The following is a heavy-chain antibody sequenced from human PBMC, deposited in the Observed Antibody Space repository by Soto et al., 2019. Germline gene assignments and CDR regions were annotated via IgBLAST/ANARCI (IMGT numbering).Heavy chain of an antibody. J-gene: IGHJ6*02. V-gene: IGHV1-3*01. CDR1: GYTFTSYA. D-gene: IGHD2-2*01. CDR3: ARGFSCSSTSCPGSYYYYYYGMDV. Sequence: ASVKVSCKASGYTFTSYAMHWLRQAPGQRLEWMGWINAGNGNTKYSQKFQGRVTITRDTSASTAYMELSSLRSEDTAVYYCARGFSCSSTSCPGSYYYYYYGMDVWGQGTTVTVSS. CDR2: INAGNGNT.